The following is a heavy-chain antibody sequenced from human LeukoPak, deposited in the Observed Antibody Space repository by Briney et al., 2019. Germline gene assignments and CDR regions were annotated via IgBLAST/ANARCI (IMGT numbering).Heavy chain of an antibody. CDR3: AREGYYGSGSYFP. D-gene: IGHD3-10*01. V-gene: IGHV4-31*03. CDR1: GGSISSGGYY. J-gene: IGHJ5*02. CDR2: VYYSGST. Sequence: SQTLSLTCTVSGGSISSGGYYWSWIRQHPGKGLEWIGYVYYSGSTYYNPSLKSRVTISVDTSKNQYSLKLSSVTAADTAVYYCAREGYYGSGSYFPWGQGTLVTVSS.